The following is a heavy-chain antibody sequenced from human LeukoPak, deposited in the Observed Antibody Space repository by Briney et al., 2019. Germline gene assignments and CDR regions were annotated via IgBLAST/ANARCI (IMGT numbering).Heavy chain of an antibody. CDR2: IWYDGSDK. V-gene: IGHV3-33*01. CDR1: GFTFSSYG. Sequence: GGSLRLSCAASGFTFSSYGMHWVRQAPGKGLEWVALIWYDGSDKYYEDSVKGRFTISRDNSKNTLYLHLNSLRAEDTAVYYCARDHRDSRYGMDVWGQGTTVTVSS. J-gene: IGHJ6*02. CDR3: ARDHRDSRYGMDV. D-gene: IGHD2-15*01.